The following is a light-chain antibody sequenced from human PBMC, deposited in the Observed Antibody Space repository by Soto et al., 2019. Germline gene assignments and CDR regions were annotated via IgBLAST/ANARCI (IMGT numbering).Light chain of an antibody. Sequence: QSALTQPASVSGSPGQSITICCTGTSSDVGGYNYVSWYQQHPGKAPKLMIYEVSNRPSGISNRFSGSKSGNTASLTISGLQAEDEADYYCSSYTGSSTPYVFGTGTKLTVL. CDR2: EVS. V-gene: IGLV2-14*01. J-gene: IGLJ1*01. CDR1: SSDVGGYNY. CDR3: SSYTGSSTPYV.